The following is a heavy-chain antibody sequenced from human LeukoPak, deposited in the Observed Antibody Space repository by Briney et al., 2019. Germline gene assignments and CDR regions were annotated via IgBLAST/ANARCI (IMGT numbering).Heavy chain of an antibody. D-gene: IGHD3-16*01. Sequence: TPGGSLRLSCAASGFTFSDYSMTWIRQPPGKGLEWVSYISGSGSTIYYAASVKGRFTISRDNAKNSLFLQMNSLRAEDTAVYYCARVGVHGPHAFDIWGQGTMVTVSS. CDR3: ARVGVHGPHAFDI. CDR1: GFTFSDYS. V-gene: IGHV3-11*04. CDR2: ISGSGSTI. J-gene: IGHJ3*02.